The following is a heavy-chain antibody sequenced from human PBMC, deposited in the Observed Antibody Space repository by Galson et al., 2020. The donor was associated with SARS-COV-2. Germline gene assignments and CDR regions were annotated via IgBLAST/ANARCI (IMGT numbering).Heavy chain of an antibody. J-gene: IGHJ4*02. Sequence: GESLKISCVGSRFTFSSYDMHWVRQAPGKGLEWVADISFDGTNKYYSDSVKGRFTISRDNSKNTLFLQMNSLRAEDTAVYYCARDGDAQLQEGLDYWGQGTLVTVSS. CDR1: RFTFSSYD. CDR3: ARDGDAQLQEGLDY. CDR2: ISFDGTNK. V-gene: IGHV3-30*04. D-gene: IGHD1-1*01.